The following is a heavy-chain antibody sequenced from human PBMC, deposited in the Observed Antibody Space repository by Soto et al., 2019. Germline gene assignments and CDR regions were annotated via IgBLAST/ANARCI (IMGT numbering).Heavy chain of an antibody. CDR3: ARDLRGSYKSYFDY. CDR2: IYHSGNS. D-gene: IGHD1-26*01. CDR1: GYSISSGDY. V-gene: IGHV4-38-2*02. J-gene: IGHJ4*02. Sequence: SETLSLTCAVSGYSISSGDYWGWIRQPPGKGLEWIASIYHSGNSYCNPSLKSRGTISVDTSKNQVSLKLSSVTAADTAVYYCARDLRGSYKSYFDYWGQGSLVTV.